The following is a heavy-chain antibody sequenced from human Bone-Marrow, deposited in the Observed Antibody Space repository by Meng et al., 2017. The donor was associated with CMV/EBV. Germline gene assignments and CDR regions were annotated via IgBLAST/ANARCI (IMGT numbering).Heavy chain of an antibody. CDR1: GFTFSIYS. Sequence: GESLKISCAASGFTFSIYSMNWVRQLPGKGLEWVSYIGSTSYSMFYADSVRGRFTISRDNAKNSLYLQMNSLRAEDTGIYYCARDHYGGSVRTFEYWGLGTLVTVSS. D-gene: IGHD2-21*01. CDR2: IGSTSYSM. J-gene: IGHJ4*02. CDR3: ARDHYGGSVRTFEY. V-gene: IGHV3-48*04.